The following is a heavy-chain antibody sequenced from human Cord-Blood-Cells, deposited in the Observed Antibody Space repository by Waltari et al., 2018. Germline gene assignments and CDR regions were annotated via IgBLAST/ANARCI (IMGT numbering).Heavy chain of an antibody. CDR1: GGTFSSYA. D-gene: IGHD3-10*01. CDR3: ARVPRVYGSGRYYNPYYYGMDV. J-gene: IGHJ6*02. V-gene: IGHV1-69*06. Sequence: QVQLVQSGAEVKKPGSSVKVSCKASGGTFSSYAISWVRQAPGQGLEWMGGIIPIFGTANYAQKFQGRVTITADKSTSTAYMELSSLRSEDTAVYYCARVPRVYGSGRYYNPYYYGMDVWGQGTTVTVSS. CDR2: IIPIFGTA.